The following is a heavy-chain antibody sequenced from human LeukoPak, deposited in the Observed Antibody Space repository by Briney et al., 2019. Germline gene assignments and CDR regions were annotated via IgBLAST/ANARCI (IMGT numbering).Heavy chain of an antibody. J-gene: IGHJ4*02. D-gene: IGHD5-18*01. Sequence: GASVKVSCKASGGTFSSYAISWVRQAPGQGLEWMGGIIPIFGTANYAQKFQGRVTITADESTSTAYMELSSLRSEDTAVYYCARVAGGGYSELWSLDYWGQGTLVTVSS. V-gene: IGHV1-69*13. CDR1: GGTFSSYA. CDR3: ARVAGGGYSELWSLDY. CDR2: IIPIFGTA.